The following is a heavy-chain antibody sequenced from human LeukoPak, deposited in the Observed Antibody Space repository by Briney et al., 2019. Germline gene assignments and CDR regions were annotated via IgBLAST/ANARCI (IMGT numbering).Heavy chain of an antibody. Sequence: GGSLRLSCAASGFTFSSYAMSWVRQAPGKGLEWVSAISGSGGSTYYADSVKGRFTISRDNSKNTLYLQMNSLRAEDTAVYYCAKGELWSGESYYFDYWGQGTLVTVSS. CDR2: ISGSGGST. J-gene: IGHJ4*02. D-gene: IGHD3-10*01. V-gene: IGHV3-23*01. CDR1: GFTFSSYA. CDR3: AKGELWSGESYYFDY.